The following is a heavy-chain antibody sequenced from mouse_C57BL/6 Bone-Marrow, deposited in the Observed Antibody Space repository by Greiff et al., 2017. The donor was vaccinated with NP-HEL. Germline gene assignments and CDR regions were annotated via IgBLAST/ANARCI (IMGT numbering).Heavy chain of an antibody. CDR3: ASITTVVAKIDY. CDR2: INPSNGGT. Sequence: VKLQQPGTELVKPGASVKLSCKASGYTFTSYWMHWVKQRPGQGLEWIGNINPSNGGTNYNEKFKSKATLTVDKSSSTAYMQLSSLTSEDSAVYYCASITTVVAKIDYWGQGTTLTVSS. D-gene: IGHD1-1*01. J-gene: IGHJ2*01. V-gene: IGHV1-53*01. CDR1: GYTFTSYW.